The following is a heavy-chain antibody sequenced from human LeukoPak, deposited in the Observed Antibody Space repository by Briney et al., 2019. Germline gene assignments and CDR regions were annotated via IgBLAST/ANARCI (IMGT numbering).Heavy chain of an antibody. CDR2: ISGSGGST. CDR1: GFTFSSYA. D-gene: IGHD3-16*02. V-gene: IGHV3-23*01. J-gene: IGHJ4*02. Sequence: GGSLRLSCAASGFTFSSYAMSWVRQAPGKGLEWVSAISGSGGSTYYADSVKGRFTISRDNSKNTLYLQMNSLRAEDTAVYYCAKDPYDYVWGSYRPAYFDYWGQGTLVTVSS. CDR3: AKDPYDYVWGSYRPAYFDY.